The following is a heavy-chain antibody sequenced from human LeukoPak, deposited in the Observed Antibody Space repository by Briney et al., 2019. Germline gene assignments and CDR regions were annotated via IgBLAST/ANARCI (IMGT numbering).Heavy chain of an antibody. CDR1: GGSISRYY. CDR2: IYYTGST. D-gene: IGHD4-17*01. Sequence: PSETLSLTCTVSGGSISRYYWSWIRQPPGKGLEWIGYIYYTGSTNSNPSLKSRATISVDTSKNQFSLKLSSVTAADTAVYYCATYTVTTPRKVYYGMDVWGQGTTVTVSS. J-gene: IGHJ6*02. V-gene: IGHV4-59*01. CDR3: ATYTVTTPRKVYYGMDV.